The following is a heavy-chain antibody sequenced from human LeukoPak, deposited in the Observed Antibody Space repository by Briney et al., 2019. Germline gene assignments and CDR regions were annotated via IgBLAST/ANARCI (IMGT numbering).Heavy chain of an antibody. D-gene: IGHD3-10*01. CDR2: IYYSGST. Sequence: PSETLSLTCTVSGGSISSGGYYWSWIRQHPGKGLEWIGYIYYSGSTYYNPSLKSRVTISVDTSKNQFSLKLSSVTAADTAVYYCARAPGTHSGSYYLFDRNFDYWGQGTLVTVSS. CDR1: GGSISSGGYY. V-gene: IGHV4-31*03. J-gene: IGHJ4*02. CDR3: ARAPGTHSGSYYLFDRNFDY.